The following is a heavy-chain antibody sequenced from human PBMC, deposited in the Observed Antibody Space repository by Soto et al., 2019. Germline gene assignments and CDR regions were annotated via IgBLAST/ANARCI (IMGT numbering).Heavy chain of an antibody. D-gene: IGHD1-1*01. J-gene: IGHJ6*02. V-gene: IGHV3-43*01. Sequence: GGSLRLSCAASGFTFDDYTMHWVRQAPGKGLEWVSLISWDGGSTYYADSVKGRFTISRDNSKNSLYLQMNSLRTEDTALYYCAKDFSLSVQLERKAPKRRYYYYGMDVWGQGTTVTVSS. CDR3: AKDFSLSVQLERKAPKRRYYYYGMDV. CDR2: ISWDGGST. CDR1: GFTFDDYT.